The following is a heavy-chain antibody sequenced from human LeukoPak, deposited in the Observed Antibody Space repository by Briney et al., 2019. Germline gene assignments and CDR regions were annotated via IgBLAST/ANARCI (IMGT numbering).Heavy chain of an antibody. D-gene: IGHD3-22*01. Sequence: GRSLRLSCAASGFTFSSYGMHWVRQAPGKGLEWVAVISYDGSHKYSADSVKGRFTISRDNSKNTLYLQMNSLRAEDTAVYYCAKASRYYDSSGYFGYWGQGTLVTVSS. J-gene: IGHJ4*02. CDR1: GFTFSSYG. CDR3: AKASRYYDSSGYFGY. CDR2: ISYDGSHK. V-gene: IGHV3-30*18.